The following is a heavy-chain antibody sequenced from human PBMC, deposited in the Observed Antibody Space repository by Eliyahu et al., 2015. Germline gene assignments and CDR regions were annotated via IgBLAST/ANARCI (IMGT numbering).Heavy chain of an antibody. CDR2: FVPXLXXP. CDR1: GGSITNYH. D-gene: IGHD3-22*01. J-gene: IGHJ4*02. V-gene: IGHV1-69*11. CDR3: ARGNGYGEL. Sequence: QGQLMQSGAAVKKPGSSVKVSCKASGGSITNYHFNWVRPAPGQGLEWMGRFVPXLXXPNYAQKFXGXVTITXDESTNTIXMXLSDLXSDDTAVYFCARGNGYGELWGQGTQVTVSS.